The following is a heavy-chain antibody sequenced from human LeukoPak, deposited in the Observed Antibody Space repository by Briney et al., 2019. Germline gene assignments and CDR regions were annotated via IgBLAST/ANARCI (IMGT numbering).Heavy chain of an antibody. V-gene: IGHV3-48*04. CDR3: ARALTVTTELSGY. CDR2: ISGSGNTI. Sequence: GGSLRLSCAASGFTFSSYNMNWVRQASGKGLEWVSYISGSGNTIYYADSVKGRFTISRDNAKNSLYLQMDSLSAEDAAVYYCARALTVTTELSGYWGQGTLVTVSS. D-gene: IGHD4-17*01. CDR1: GFTFSSYN. J-gene: IGHJ4*02.